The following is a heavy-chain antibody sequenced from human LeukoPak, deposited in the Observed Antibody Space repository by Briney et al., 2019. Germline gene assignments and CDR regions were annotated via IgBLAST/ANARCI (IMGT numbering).Heavy chain of an antibody. Sequence: EASVKVSCKASGYTFTSYDINWVRQASGQGLEWMGWMNPNSGNTASAQKFQGRVTMTTNTSISTAYMEPTGLRSEDTAMYFCARKGLLGSGKPWFDPWGQGTLVAVSS. CDR2: MNPNSGNT. D-gene: IGHD2-15*01. V-gene: IGHV1-8*01. CDR1: GYTFTSYD. CDR3: ARKGLLGSGKPWFDP. J-gene: IGHJ5*02.